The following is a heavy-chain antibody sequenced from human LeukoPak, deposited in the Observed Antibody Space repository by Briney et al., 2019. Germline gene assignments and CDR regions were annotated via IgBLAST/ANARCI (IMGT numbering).Heavy chain of an antibody. J-gene: IGHJ4*02. CDR3: ARDWGVNYEFWSGHFDY. D-gene: IGHD3-3*01. CDR2: IKQDGSKK. CDR1: GFTFSSHW. V-gene: IGHV3-7*01. Sequence: GGALRLSCAASGFTFSSHWMSWVRQAPGKGLEWVANIKQDGSKKYYVDSVKGRFTISRDNAKNSLYLQMNSLRAEDTAVYYCARDWGVNYEFWSGHFDYWGQGTLVTVSS.